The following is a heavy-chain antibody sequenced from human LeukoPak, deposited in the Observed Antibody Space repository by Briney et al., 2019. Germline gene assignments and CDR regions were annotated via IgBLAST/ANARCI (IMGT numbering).Heavy chain of an antibody. D-gene: IGHD2-8*01. CDR3: ARHLKGTRYYYGMDV. CDR2: VYYSGST. J-gene: IGHJ6*02. V-gene: IGHV4-39*01. Sequence: PSETLSLTCTVSGDSISSSTYYWGWVRQPPGKGLEWIGSVYYSGSTYYNPSLKSRVTISVGTSKNQFSLKLSSVTAADMAVYYCARHLKGTRYYYGMDVWGQGTTVTVSS. CDR1: GDSISSSTYY.